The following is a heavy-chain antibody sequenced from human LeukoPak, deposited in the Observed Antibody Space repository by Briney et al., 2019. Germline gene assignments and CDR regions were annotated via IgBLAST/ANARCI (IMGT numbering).Heavy chain of an antibody. Sequence: PGGSLRLSRAASGFTFSSYAMSWVRQAPGKGLEWVLAISGSGGSTYYADSVKGRFTISRDNSKNTLYLQMNSLRAEDTAVYYCAKSGGRYPASYYFDYWGQGTLVTVSS. D-gene: IGHD1-26*01. J-gene: IGHJ4*02. CDR1: GFTFSSYA. CDR2: ISGSGGST. CDR3: AKSGGRYPASYYFDY. V-gene: IGHV3-23*01.